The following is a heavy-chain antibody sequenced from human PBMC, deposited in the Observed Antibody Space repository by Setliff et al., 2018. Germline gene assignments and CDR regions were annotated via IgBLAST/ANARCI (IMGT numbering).Heavy chain of an antibody. CDR1: GGSISSHY. CDR3: TKRNGGNSYGYGDC. D-gene: IGHD5-18*01. J-gene: IGHJ4*02. V-gene: IGHV4-59*11. Sequence: SETLSLTCTVSGGSISSHYWSWIRQPPGKGLEWIAYIYYSGSTNYNPSLKSRVTMSVDKSRNQFSLRLTSVTAADTAIYYCTKRNGGNSYGYGDCWGQGTLVTVLL. CDR2: IYYSGST.